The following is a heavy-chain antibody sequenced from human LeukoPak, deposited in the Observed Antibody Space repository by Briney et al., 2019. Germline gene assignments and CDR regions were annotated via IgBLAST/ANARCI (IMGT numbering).Heavy chain of an antibody. CDR3: ARGRRDGYNSFDY. CDR1: GYTFTGYY. V-gene: IGHV1-2*02. J-gene: IGHJ4*02. Sequence: ASVKVSCKASGYTFTGYYIHWVRQAPGQGLEWMGWINPNSGCTNYAQKFQGRVTMTRDTSISTAYMELSRLRSDDTAVYYCARGRRDGYNSFDYWGQGTLVTVSS. D-gene: IGHD5-24*01. CDR2: INPNSGCT.